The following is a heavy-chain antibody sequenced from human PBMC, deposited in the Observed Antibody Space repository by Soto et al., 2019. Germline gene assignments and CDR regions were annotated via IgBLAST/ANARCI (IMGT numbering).Heavy chain of an antibody. CDR1: DDSISSSSYY. D-gene: IGHD5-18*01. J-gene: IGHJ4*02. CDR3: ARHEGKGYSYGSFDN. CDR2: IYYNGRI. V-gene: IGHV4-39*01. Sequence: SETLSHTCTVSDDSISSSSYYWGWIRQPPGKGLEWIGSIYYNGRIYYNPSLESRVTISVDTSKNQFSLYLSSGTAADTALYYCARHEGKGYSYGSFDNWGQGTLVTVSS.